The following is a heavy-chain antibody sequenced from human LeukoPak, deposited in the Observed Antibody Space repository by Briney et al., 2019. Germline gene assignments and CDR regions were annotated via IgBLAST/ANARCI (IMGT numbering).Heavy chain of an antibody. CDR1: GGSISRSAYY. Sequence: SETPSLTCTVSGGSISRSAYYWRWIRQPPGKGLEWIGSIYYSGSTYYNPSLKSRVTISADTSKNQFSLKLTSVTAADTAVYYCASLACCSGGNCLGNWFDPWGQGTLVTVSS. CDR2: IYYSGST. D-gene: IGHD2-15*01. CDR3: ASLACCSGGNCLGNWFDP. J-gene: IGHJ5*02. V-gene: IGHV4-39*01.